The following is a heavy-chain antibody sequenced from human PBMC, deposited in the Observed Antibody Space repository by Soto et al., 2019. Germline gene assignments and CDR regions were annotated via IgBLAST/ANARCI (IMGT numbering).Heavy chain of an antibody. Sequence: GGSLRLSCAASGFTFSSYAMSWVRQAPGKGLEWVSAISGSGGSTYYADSVKGRFTISRDNSKNTLYLQMNSLRAEDTAVYYCAKDPDRKRGYSGYTGYYWGQGTLVTVSS. CDR2: ISGSGGST. V-gene: IGHV3-23*01. J-gene: IGHJ4*02. D-gene: IGHD5-12*01. CDR1: GFTFSSYA. CDR3: AKDPDRKRGYSGYTGYY.